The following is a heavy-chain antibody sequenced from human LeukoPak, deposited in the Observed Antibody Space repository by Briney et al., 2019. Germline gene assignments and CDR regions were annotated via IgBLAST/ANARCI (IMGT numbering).Heavy chain of an antibody. CDR2: ISSSSSYI. CDR3: ARGRKDSSGFTNSFDY. Sequence: GGSLRLSCAASGFTFSSYSTNWVRQAPGKGLEWVSSISSSSSYIYYADSVKGRFTISRDNAKNSLYLQMNSLRAEDTAVYYCARGRKDSSGFTNSFDYWGQGTLVTVSS. D-gene: IGHD3-22*01. CDR1: GFTFSSYS. V-gene: IGHV3-21*01. J-gene: IGHJ4*02.